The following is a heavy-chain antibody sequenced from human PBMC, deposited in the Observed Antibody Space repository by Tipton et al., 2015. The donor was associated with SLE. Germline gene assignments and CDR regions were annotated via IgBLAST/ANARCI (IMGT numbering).Heavy chain of an antibody. CDR2: INTNTGNP. CDR1: GHTFDNDD. D-gene: IGHD6-19*01. Sequence: QLVQSGAEVKKPGASVMVSCKASGHTFDNDDINWVRQAPGQGLEWMGWINTNTGNPTYAQGFTGRFVFSLDTSVSTTYLQISSLKTEDTAVYYCAREGGQGWSYFDYWGQGTPVTVSS. V-gene: IGHV7-4-1*02. CDR3: AREGGQGWSYFDY. J-gene: IGHJ4*02.